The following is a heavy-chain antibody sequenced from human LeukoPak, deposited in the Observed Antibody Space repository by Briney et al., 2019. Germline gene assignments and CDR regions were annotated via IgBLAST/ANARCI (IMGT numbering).Heavy chain of an antibody. D-gene: IGHD4-11*01. CDR2: ISYSGYT. CDR3: ARHDYSNPRVDY. Sequence: SETLSLTCTVSGGSISSYYWSWIWQPPGKGLEWIGYISYSGYTNFHPSLKSRATISVAMSKNQFSLKLSSVTAADTAVYYCARHDYSNPRVDYWGQGTPVTVSS. V-gene: IGHV4-59*08. J-gene: IGHJ4*02. CDR1: GGSISSYY.